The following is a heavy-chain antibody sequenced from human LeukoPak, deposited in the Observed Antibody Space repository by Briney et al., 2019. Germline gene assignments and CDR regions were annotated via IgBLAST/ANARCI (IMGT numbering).Heavy chain of an antibody. V-gene: IGHV3-48*03. Sequence: GGSLRLSCAASGFTFSSFQMTWVRQAPGKGLEWVSYIGGGDSQIFYADSVKGLFTISRDNAKNSLYLQMSSLRADDTAIYYCTRWGHSDYSSFPTKFDYWGQGTLVTVSS. D-gene: IGHD5-12*01. CDR3: TRWGHSDYSSFPTKFDY. CDR1: GFTFSSFQ. CDR2: IGGGDSQI. J-gene: IGHJ4*02.